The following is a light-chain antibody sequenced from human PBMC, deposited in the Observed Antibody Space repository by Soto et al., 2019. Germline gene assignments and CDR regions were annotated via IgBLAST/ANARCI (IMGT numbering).Light chain of an antibody. CDR3: QQYNSWA. J-gene: IGKJ1*01. CDR2: KSS. Sequence: DVQMTQSPSTLSASVGDRVTLTCRASQNIGIWLAWYQQKPGKAPNLMIHKSSTLGSGVPSRFSGSGSGTEFTLTLTSLQPDDFATYYCQQYNSWAFGQGTKVEFK. V-gene: IGKV1-5*03. CDR1: QNIGIW.